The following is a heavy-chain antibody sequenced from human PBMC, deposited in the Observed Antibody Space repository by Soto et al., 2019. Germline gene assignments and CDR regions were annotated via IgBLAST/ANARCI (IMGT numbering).Heavy chain of an antibody. CDR3: ARQAPPYYYDSSLGGMDV. CDR1: GGTFSSYA. Sequence: QVQLVQSGAEVKKPGSSVKVSCKASGGTFSSYAISWVRQATGQGLEWMGGIIPIFGTANYAQKFQGRVTITADESTSTAYMELSSLRSEDSAVYYCARQAPPYYYDSSLGGMDVWGQGTTVTVSS. V-gene: IGHV1-69*01. CDR2: IIPIFGTA. J-gene: IGHJ6*02. D-gene: IGHD3-22*01.